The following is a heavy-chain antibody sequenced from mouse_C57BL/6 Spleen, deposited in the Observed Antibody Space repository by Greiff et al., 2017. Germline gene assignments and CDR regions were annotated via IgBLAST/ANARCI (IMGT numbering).Heavy chain of an antibody. Sequence: QVQLQQSGAELVRPGTSVKVSCKASGYAFPNYLIEWVKQRPGQGLEWIGVINPGSGGTNYNEKFKGKATLTADKSSSTAYMQLSSLTSEDSAVYFCARDYSDYEVFAYWGQGTTLTVSS. CDR2: INPGSGGT. V-gene: IGHV1-54*01. CDR1: GYAFPNYL. CDR3: ARDYSDYEVFAY. D-gene: IGHD2-13*01. J-gene: IGHJ2*01.